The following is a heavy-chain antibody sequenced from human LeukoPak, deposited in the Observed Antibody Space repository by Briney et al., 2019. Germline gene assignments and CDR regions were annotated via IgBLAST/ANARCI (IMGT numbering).Heavy chain of an antibody. CDR1: GYTFTSYG. Sequence: ASVKVSCKASGYTFTSYGISWVRQAPGQGLEWMGWISAYNGNTNCAQKLQGRVTMTTDTSTSTAYMELRSLRSDDTAVYYCARSMIVVVITTEGDWFDPWGQGTLVTVSS. CDR2: ISAYNGNT. D-gene: IGHD3-22*01. J-gene: IGHJ5*02. V-gene: IGHV1-18*01. CDR3: ARSMIVVVITTEGDWFDP.